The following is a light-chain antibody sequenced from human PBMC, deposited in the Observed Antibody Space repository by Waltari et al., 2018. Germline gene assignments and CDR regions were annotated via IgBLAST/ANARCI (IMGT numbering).Light chain of an antibody. CDR3: QQSYSTPRT. CDR2: AAS. J-gene: IGKJ2*01. V-gene: IGKV1-39*01. CDR1: QSISTY. Sequence: DIQMTQSPSSLSTSVGDRVTITCRASQSISTYLNWYQQTPGKAPKLLISAASSLQSGVPSRFSGSGSGTDFTLTISSLQPEDFVTYYCQQSYSTPRTFGQGTRLEIK.